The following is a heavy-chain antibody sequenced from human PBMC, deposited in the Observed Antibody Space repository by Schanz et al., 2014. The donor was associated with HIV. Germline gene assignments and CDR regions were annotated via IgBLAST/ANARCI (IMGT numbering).Heavy chain of an antibody. CDR1: GFIFSDHF. CDR2: ISESGGRT. D-gene: IGHD3-22*01. CDR3: AKPEYDSRGNSQSHFDY. J-gene: IGHJ4*02. V-gene: IGHV3-23*04. Sequence: EVQLVESGGGLVEPGGSLRLSCTTSGFIFSDHFMGWVRQAPGKGLEWVSSISESGGRTYYADSVNGRFTISRDNSKNTLYLQMTTLRIDDTAVYYCAKPEYDSRGNSQSHFDYWGQGTLVTVSS.